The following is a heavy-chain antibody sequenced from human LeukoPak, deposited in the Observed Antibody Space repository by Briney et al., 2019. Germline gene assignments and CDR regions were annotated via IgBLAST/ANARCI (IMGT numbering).Heavy chain of an antibody. V-gene: IGHV4-39*01. CDR1: GGSISSSSYY. CDR3: ATVLAAAGDC. D-gene: IGHD6-13*01. J-gene: IGHJ4*02. CDR2: IYYSGST. Sequence: KPSETLSLTCTVSGGSISSSSYYWGWIRQPPGKGLEWIGSIYYSGSTYYNPSLKSRVTISVDTSKNQFSLKLSSVTAADTAVYYCATVLAAAGDCWGQGTLVTVSS.